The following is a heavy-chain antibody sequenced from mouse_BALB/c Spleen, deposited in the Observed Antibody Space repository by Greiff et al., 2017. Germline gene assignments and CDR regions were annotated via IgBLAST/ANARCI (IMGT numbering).Heavy chain of an antibody. CDR3: ARDDGNYALDY. CDR1: GFTFSDYG. V-gene: IGHV5-15*02. D-gene: IGHD2-1*01. Sequence: DVQLVESGGGLVQPGGSRKLSCAASGFTFSDYGMAWVRQAPGKGPEWVAFISNLAYSIYYADTVTGRFTISRENAKNTLYLEMSSLRSEDTAMYYCARDDGNYALDYWGQGTTLTVSS. J-gene: IGHJ2*01. CDR2: ISNLAYSI.